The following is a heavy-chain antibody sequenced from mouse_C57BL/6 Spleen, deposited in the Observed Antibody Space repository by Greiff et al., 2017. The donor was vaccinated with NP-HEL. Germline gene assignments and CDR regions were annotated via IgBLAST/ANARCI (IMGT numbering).Heavy chain of an antibody. D-gene: IGHD1-1*01. CDR1: GYAFTNYL. Sequence: QVQLQQSGAELVRPGTSVKVSCKASGYAFTNYLIEWVKQRPGQGLEWIGVINPGSGGTNYNEKFKGKATLTADKSSSTAYMQLSSLTSEDSAVYFCARRNYYGSSLNAMDYWGQGTSVTVSS. J-gene: IGHJ4*01. V-gene: IGHV1-54*01. CDR2: INPGSGGT. CDR3: ARRNYYGSSLNAMDY.